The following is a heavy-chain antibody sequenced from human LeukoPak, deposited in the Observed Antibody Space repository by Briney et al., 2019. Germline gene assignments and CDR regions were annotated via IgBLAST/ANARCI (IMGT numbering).Heavy chain of an antibody. Sequence: ASVKVSCKASGYTFTSYGISWVRQAPGQGLEWMGWVSAYNGNTNYAQNLQDRFIMTTDTSTTTAFLDLRNLRSDDTAVYFCAKGRGSGYCPTQAPFDYWGQGTLVTVSS. D-gene: IGHD3-22*01. V-gene: IGHV1-18*01. CDR1: GYTFTSYG. J-gene: IGHJ4*02. CDR2: VSAYNGNT. CDR3: AKGRGSGYCPTQAPFDY.